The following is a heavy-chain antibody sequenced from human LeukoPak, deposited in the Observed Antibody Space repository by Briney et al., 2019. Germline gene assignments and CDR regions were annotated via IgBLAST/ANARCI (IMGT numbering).Heavy chain of an antibody. D-gene: IGHD3-22*01. CDR1: GYTITSSG. Sequence: ASVKVSCKASGYTITSSGISWVRQAPGQGLEWMGWISAYNGNTNYAQKLQGRVTMTTDTSTSTACMELRSLRSDDTAVYYCAREAHDYYSDSSGYYKRDYYYGMDVWGQGTTVTVSS. CDR3: AREAHDYYSDSSGYYKRDYYYGMDV. CDR2: ISAYNGNT. J-gene: IGHJ6*02. V-gene: IGHV1-18*01.